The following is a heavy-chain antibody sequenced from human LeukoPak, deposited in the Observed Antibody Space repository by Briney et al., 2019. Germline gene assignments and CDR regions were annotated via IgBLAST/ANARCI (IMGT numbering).Heavy chain of an antibody. V-gene: IGHV4-61*02. Sequence: SETLSLTCTVSGGSISSSSYYWSWIRQPAGKGLEWIGRIYTSGSTNYNPSLKSRVTMSVDTSKNQFSLKLSSVTAADTAVYYCARDYYDSSGYYYGVDYWGQGTLVTVSS. D-gene: IGHD3-22*01. CDR2: IYTSGST. CDR1: GGSISSSSYY. CDR3: ARDYYDSSGYYYGVDY. J-gene: IGHJ4*02.